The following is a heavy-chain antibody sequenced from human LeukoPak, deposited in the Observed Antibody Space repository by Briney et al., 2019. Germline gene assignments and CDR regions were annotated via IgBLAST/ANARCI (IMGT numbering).Heavy chain of an antibody. V-gene: IGHV4-59*12. D-gene: IGHD3-3*01. CDR3: ASPRDFWSGYYHY. CDR2: IYHSGST. CDR1: GGFISSYY. Sequence: SETLSLTCTVSGGFISSYYWSWIRQPPGKGLEWIGYIYHSGSTYYNPSLKSRVTISVDRSKNQFSLKLSSVTAADTAVYYCASPRDFWSGYYHYWGQGTLVTVSS. J-gene: IGHJ4*02.